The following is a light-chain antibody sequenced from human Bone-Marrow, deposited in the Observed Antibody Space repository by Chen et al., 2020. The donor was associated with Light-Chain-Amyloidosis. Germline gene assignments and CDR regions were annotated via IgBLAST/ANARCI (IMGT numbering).Light chain of an antibody. CDR2: NTN. CDR3: ATWDDRLRGPL. J-gene: IGLJ3*02. V-gene: IGLV1-47*02. CDR1: PSIIGTNY. Sequence: QSVLTHHPSVPGTPAELVTIPCPDSPSIIGTNYVFWYQQINGPSPKPHIYNTNFWPSVVPDRFSGSQSGTSASLAISGLRSEDEAAYYCATWDDRLRGPLFGGGTKLTVL.